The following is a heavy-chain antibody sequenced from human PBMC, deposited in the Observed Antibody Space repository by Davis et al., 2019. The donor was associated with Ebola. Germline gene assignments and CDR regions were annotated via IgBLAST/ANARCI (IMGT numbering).Heavy chain of an antibody. J-gene: IGHJ5*02. CDR2: INAGNGNT. V-gene: IGHV1-3*01. CDR3: AREWMVRGVIIGEAGNWFDP. D-gene: IGHD3-10*01. CDR1: GYTFTSYY. Sequence: ASVKVSCKASGYTFTSYYMHWVRQAPGQRLEWMGWINAGNGNTKYSQKFQGRVTITRDTSASTAYMELSSLRSEDTAVYYCAREWMVRGVIIGEAGNWFDPWGQGTLVTVSS.